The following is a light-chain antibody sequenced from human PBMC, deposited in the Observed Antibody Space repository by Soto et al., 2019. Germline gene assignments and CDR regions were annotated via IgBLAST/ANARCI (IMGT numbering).Light chain of an antibody. V-gene: IGLV1-51*01. CDR2: DNN. CDR1: SSNIGNNY. CDR3: VTWDSGMSEVV. J-gene: IGLJ2*01. Sequence: QAVVTQPPSVSAAPGQKVTISCSGSSSNIGNNYVSWYQHLPGTAPQVLIYDNNKRSSGIPDRFSGSKSGTSATLAISGLQTGDEADYHCVTWDSGMSEVVFGGGTKLTVL.